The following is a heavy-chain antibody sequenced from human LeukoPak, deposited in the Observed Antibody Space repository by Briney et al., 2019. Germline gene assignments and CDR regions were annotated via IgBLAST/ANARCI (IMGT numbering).Heavy chain of an antibody. J-gene: IGHJ3*02. CDR1: GFTFTNNW. CDR2: IKPDDSEI. Sequence: GGSLRLSCVASGFTFTNNWMTWVRQVPGKGLEWVANIKPDDSEIYYVASVKGRFPISRDNAKNSVFLQMNSLRVEDAAIYYCARGRAIDIWGRGTMVTVSS. V-gene: IGHV3-7*04. CDR3: ARGRAIDI.